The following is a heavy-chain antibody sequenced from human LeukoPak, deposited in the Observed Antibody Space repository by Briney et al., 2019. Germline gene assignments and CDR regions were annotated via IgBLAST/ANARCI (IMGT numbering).Heavy chain of an antibody. J-gene: IGHJ6*04. Sequence: ASVKVSCKASGYTFTSYGISWVRQAPGQVLEWMGWISAYNGNTNYAQKLQGRVTMTTDTSTSTAYMELRSLRSDDTAVYYCARDTGVLRYFDWLLHNYYYYGMDVWGKGTTVTVSS. CDR2: ISAYNGNT. D-gene: IGHD3-9*01. CDR1: GYTFTSYG. V-gene: IGHV1-18*04. CDR3: ARDTGVLRYFDWLLHNYYYYGMDV.